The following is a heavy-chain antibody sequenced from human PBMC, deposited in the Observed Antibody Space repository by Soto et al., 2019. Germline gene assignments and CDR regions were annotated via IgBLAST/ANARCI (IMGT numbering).Heavy chain of an antibody. CDR3: ARGSLAGYSSGWYFDY. V-gene: IGHV5-51*03. J-gene: IGHJ4*02. CDR1: GYSFTSYW. CDR2: IYPGDSDT. Sequence: PGESLKISCKVSGYSFTSYWIGWVRQMPGKGLEWMGIIYPGDSDTRYSPSFQGQVTISADKSISTAYLQWSSLKASDTAMYYCARGSLAGYSSGWYFDYWGQGTLVTVSS. D-gene: IGHD6-19*01.